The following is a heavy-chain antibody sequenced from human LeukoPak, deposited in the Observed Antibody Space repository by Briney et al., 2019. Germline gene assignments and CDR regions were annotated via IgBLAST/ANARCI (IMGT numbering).Heavy chain of an antibody. D-gene: IGHD2-21*02. V-gene: IGHV1-2*02. Sequence: ASVKVSCKASGYIFTGYYMHWVRQAPGQGLEWMGWISPNSGGTNYAQKFQGRVTMTRDTSISTAYMELSGLRSDDTAVYYCARAAGSDSRDYFDYWGQGTLVTVSS. CDR1: GYIFTGYY. CDR2: ISPNSGGT. CDR3: ARAAGSDSRDYFDY. J-gene: IGHJ4*02.